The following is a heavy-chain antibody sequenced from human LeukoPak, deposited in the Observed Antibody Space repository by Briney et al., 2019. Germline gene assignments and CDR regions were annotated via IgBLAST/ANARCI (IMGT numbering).Heavy chain of an antibody. CDR1: GFTFTSYA. D-gene: IGHD3-10*01. CDR3: ANMGPSPG. CDR2: ISGSGGST. V-gene: IGHV3-23*01. J-gene: IGHJ4*02. Sequence: PGGSLRLSCAASGFTFTSYAMNWVRQAPGMGLEWVSRISGSGGSTYYADSVKGRFTLSRDNSKNTLYLQMNSLRAEDTAVYYCANMGPSPGWGQGTLVTVSS.